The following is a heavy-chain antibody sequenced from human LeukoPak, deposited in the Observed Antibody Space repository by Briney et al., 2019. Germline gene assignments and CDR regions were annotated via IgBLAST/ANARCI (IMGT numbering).Heavy chain of an antibody. CDR3: TYGSGSN. Sequence: ASVTVSCKASGYTFTSYDINWVRQATGQGLEWMGWMNPNSGNTGYAQKFQGRITMTRNTSISTAYTELSSLRSEDTAVYYCTYGSGSNWGQGTLVTVSS. CDR1: GYTFTSYD. D-gene: IGHD3-10*01. J-gene: IGHJ4*02. V-gene: IGHV1-8*01. CDR2: MNPNSGNT.